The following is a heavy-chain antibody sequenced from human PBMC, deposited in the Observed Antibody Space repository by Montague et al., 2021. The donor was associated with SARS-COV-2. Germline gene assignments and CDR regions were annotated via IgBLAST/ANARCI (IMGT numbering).Heavy chain of an antibody. J-gene: IGHJ5*02. CDR2: IYWDDDT. CDR3: AHRVGDTGYDNWFDP. V-gene: IGHV2-5*02. Sequence: PALVKPTQALTLTCTVSGFSLSTTGVAVGWIRQPPGKAPEWLALIYWDDDTRYSPSLEGRLSITKDTSKDQVVLTMTNMDPVDTATYYCAHRVGDTGYDNWFDPWGQGIPVMVSS. D-gene: IGHD5-12*01. CDR1: GFSLSTTGVA.